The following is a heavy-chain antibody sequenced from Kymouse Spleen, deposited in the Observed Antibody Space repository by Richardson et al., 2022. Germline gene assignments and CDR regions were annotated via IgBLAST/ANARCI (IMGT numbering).Heavy chain of an antibody. Sequence: EVQLVESGGGLVQPGRSLRLSCAASGFTFDDYAMHWVRQAPGKGLEWVSGISWNSGSIGYADSVKGRFTISRDNAKNSLYLQMNSLRAEDTALYYCAKDKVPLSGSYFDYWGQGTLVTVSS. J-gene: IGHJ4*02. CDR3: AKDKVPLSGSYFDY. CDR1: GFTFDDYA. D-gene: IGHD1-26*01. CDR2: ISWNSGSI. V-gene: IGHV3-9*01.